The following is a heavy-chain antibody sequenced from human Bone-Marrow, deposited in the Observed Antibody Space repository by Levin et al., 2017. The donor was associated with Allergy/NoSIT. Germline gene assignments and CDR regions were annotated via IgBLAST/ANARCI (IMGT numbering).Heavy chain of an antibody. J-gene: IGHJ1*01. D-gene: IGHD2-2*01. CDR2: INREGSTT. CDR3: GREARLNYAVDR. Sequence: GGSLRLSCAASGFTFGDYWMHWVRQAPGKGLVWVSRINREGSTTNYATSVEGRFTISRDNSGDTLYLQMNSLGVDDTAVYYCGREARLNYAVDRWGQGSLVAVSS. V-gene: IGHV3-74*01. CDR1: GFTFGDYW.